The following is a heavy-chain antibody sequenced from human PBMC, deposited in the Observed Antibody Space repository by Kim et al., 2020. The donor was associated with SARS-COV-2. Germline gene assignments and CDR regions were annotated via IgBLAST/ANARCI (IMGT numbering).Heavy chain of an antibody. D-gene: IGHD3-10*01. J-gene: IGHJ4*02. Sequence: ADFVKGRLTISRDNSKRTLSLQMNSLRAEDTAVYYCAKDRDYYGSGGVDCWGQGTLVTVPS. CDR3: AKDRDYYGSGGVDC. V-gene: IGHV3-23*01.